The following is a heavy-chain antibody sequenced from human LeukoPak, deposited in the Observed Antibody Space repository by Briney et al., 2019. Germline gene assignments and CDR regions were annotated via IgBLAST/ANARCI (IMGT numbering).Heavy chain of an antibody. CDR1: GFTFSSDW. V-gene: IGHV3-7*01. Sequence: GGSLRLSCAASGFTFSSDWMSGVRQAPGKGLEWVANIRQDGGVQNYVDPVKGRFTISRDHPKNSVYLQMSSLRAEDTAVYSCLVPTRSRGFAYWGQGTLVPVSS. D-gene: IGHD2-2*01. J-gene: IGHJ4*02. CDR2: IRQDGGVQ. CDR3: LVPTRSRGFAY.